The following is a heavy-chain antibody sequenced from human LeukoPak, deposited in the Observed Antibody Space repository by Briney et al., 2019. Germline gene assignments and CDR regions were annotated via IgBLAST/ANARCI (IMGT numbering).Heavy chain of an antibody. Sequence: GGSLRLSCAASGFTFSSYCMTWVRQAPGKGLEWVSNIKQDGSEKYYVDSVKGRFTISRDNAKNSLYLQMDSLRAEDTAVYYCARDPGSEDDYWGQGTLVTVSS. CDR2: IKQDGSEK. D-gene: IGHD1-1*01. V-gene: IGHV3-7*01. CDR3: ARDPGSEDDY. J-gene: IGHJ4*02. CDR1: GFTFSSYC.